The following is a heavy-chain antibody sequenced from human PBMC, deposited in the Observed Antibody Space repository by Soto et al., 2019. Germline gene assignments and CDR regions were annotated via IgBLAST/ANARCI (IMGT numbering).Heavy chain of an antibody. CDR3: ARLVVVAPVANV. J-gene: IGHJ4*02. Sequence: SETLSLTCSVSGGSVSYNSYYWGWIRQPPGKGLEWVGGIFYTGATYYNPSLKDRLSISVDTSKNSFSLNLTSVTAADTAVYFCARLVVVAPVANVWGQGALVTVSS. D-gene: IGHD2-21*01. CDR1: GGSVSYNSYY. CDR2: IFYTGAT. V-gene: IGHV4-39*01.